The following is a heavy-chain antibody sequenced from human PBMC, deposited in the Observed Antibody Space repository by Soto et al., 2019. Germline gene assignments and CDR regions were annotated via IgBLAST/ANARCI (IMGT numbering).Heavy chain of an antibody. CDR1: GGTFSSYA. CDR2: IIPIFGTA. Sequence: GASVKVPCKASGGTFSSYALSWVRQAPGKGVAWMGGIIPIFGTANYAQTFQGRVTITADKSTSTAYMELSSLRSEDTAAYYCARASRSVCSGGSCYSDYYYGMDVWGQGTTVTVSS. CDR3: ARASRSVCSGGSCYSDYYYGMDV. D-gene: IGHD2-15*01. J-gene: IGHJ6*02. V-gene: IGHV1-69*06.